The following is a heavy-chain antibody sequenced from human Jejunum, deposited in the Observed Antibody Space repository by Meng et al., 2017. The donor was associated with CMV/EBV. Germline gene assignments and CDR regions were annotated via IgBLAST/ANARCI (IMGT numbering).Heavy chain of an antibody. CDR2: ISTSSTDI. J-gene: IGHJ3*02. V-gene: IGHV3-21*01. D-gene: IGHD2/OR15-2a*01. CDR1: FNLRTYN. CDR3: VRDGCRIVRPDAFDI. Sequence: FNLRTYNMNWVRQAPGKGLEWVSSISTSSTDIYYADSVKGRFTIFRDNARNALYLQMNSLRAEDTAVYYCVRDGCRIVRPDAFDIWGQGTVVTVSS.